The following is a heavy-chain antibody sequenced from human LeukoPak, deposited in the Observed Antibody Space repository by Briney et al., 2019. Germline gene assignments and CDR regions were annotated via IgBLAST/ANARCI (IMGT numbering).Heavy chain of an antibody. D-gene: IGHD3-22*01. CDR1: GGSISSSSYY. J-gene: IGHJ4*02. CDR2: IYYSGST. V-gene: IGHV4-39*07. Sequence: SETLSLTCTVSGGSISSSSYYWDRIRQPPGKGLEWIGSIYYSGSTYYNPSLKSRVTISVDTSKNQFSLKLSSVTAADTAVYYCARVSVDYYYDSSGYCFDYWGQGTLVTVSS. CDR3: ARVSVDYYYDSSGYCFDY.